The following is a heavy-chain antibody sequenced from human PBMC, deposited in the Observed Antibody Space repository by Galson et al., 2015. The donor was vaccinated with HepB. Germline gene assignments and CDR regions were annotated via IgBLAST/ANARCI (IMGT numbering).Heavy chain of an antibody. D-gene: IGHD2-2*02. J-gene: IGHJ4*02. V-gene: IGHV1-69*02. Sequence: SVKVSCKASGGTFSSYTISWVRQAPGQGLEWMGRIIPILGIANYAQKFQGRVTITADKSTSTAYMELSSLRSEDTAVYYCARQADLTSCYRYWGQGTLVTVSS. CDR2: IIPILGIA. CDR1: GGTFSSYT. CDR3: ARQADLTSCYRY.